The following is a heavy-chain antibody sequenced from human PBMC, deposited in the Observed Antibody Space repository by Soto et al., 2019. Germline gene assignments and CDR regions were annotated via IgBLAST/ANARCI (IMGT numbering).Heavy chain of an antibody. CDR3: ARGPPYSGTYHPDY. V-gene: IGHV4-59*01. D-gene: IGHD1-26*01. J-gene: IGHJ4*02. CDR1: GGCISTYY. CDR2: IYYSGTS. Sequence: QVQLQEAGPGLVKPSETLSLTCTVSGGCISTYYWTWIRQPPGKGLEWSGYIYYSGTSNYNPSLRSRVIISVDPSKNQLSLKLSSVTAADTAVYYCARGPPYSGTYHPDYWHQGTLVTVSS.